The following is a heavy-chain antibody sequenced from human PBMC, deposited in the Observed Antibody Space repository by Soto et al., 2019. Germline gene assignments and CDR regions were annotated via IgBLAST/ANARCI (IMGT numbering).Heavy chain of an antibody. V-gene: IGHV3-21*01. CDR3: ARDRPPWGVVVVAATHYYYGMDV. D-gene: IGHD2-15*01. CDR1: GFTFSSYS. CDR2: ISSSSSYI. Sequence: GGSLRLSCAASGFTFSSYSMNWVRQAPGKGLEWVSSISSSSSYIYYADSVKGRFTIFRDNAKNSLYLQMNSLRAEDTAVYYCARDRPPWGVVVVAATHYYYGMDVWGQGTTVTVSS. J-gene: IGHJ6*02.